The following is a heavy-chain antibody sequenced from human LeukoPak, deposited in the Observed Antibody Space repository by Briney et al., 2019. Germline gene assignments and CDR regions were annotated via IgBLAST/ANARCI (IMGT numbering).Heavy chain of an antibody. V-gene: IGHV4-34*01. CDR1: GGSFSGYY. J-gene: IGHJ4*02. D-gene: IGHD1-1*01. CDR3: ARDLGPRITGFDY. CDR2: INHSGST. Sequence: SETLSLTCAVYGGSFSGYYWSWIRQPPGKGLEWIGEINHSGSTNYNPSLKSRVTMSVDTSKNQFSLKLSSVTAADTAVYYCARDLGPRITGFDYWGQGTLVTVSS.